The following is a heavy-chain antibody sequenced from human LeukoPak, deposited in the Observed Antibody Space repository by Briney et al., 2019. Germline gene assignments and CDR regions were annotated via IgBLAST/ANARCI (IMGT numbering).Heavy chain of an antibody. CDR1: GYSFSIYH. CDR3: VRDWYDDYALGY. V-gene: IGHV1-18*01. J-gene: IGHJ4*02. CDR2: ISGYNGKT. D-gene: IGHD4-17*01. Sequence: ASVKVSCKASGYSFSIYHITWVRQAPGQGLERMGWISGYNGKTNYAQKLQGRVTITTDTSTTTAYMELRSLRSDDTAMYYCVRDWYDDYALGYWGQGTLVTVSS.